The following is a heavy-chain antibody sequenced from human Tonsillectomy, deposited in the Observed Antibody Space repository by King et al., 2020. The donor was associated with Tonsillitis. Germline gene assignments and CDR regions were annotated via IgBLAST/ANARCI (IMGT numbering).Heavy chain of an antibody. J-gene: IGHJ6*02. CDR2: IYYSGST. V-gene: IGHV4-31*03. CDR1: GGSISSGGYY. CDR3: AREGYYDSSGYSNSYGMDV. Sequence: VQLQESGPGLVKPSQTLSLTCTVSGGSISSGGYYWSWIRQHPGKGLEWIGYIYYSGSTYYNPSLKSRVTISVDTSKNQFSLKLSSVTAADTAVYYCAREGYYDSSGYSNSYGMDVWGRGTTVTVSS. D-gene: IGHD3-22*01.